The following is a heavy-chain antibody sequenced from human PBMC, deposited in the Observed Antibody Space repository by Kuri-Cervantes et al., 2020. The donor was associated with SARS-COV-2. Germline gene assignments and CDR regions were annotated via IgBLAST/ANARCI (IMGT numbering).Heavy chain of an antibody. J-gene: IGHJ4*02. CDR1: GFTFSSYE. D-gene: IGHD3-22*01. V-gene: IGHV3-48*03. Sequence: GESLKISCAASGFTFSSYEMNWVRQAPGKGLEWVSYISSSGSTIYYADSVKGRFAISRDNAKNPLYLQMNSLRAEDTAVYYCARPYDEGPTTPNWGQGTLVTVSS. CDR2: ISSSGSTI. CDR3: ARPYDEGPTTPN.